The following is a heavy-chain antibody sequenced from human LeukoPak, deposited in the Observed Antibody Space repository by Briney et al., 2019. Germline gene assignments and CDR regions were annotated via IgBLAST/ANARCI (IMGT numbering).Heavy chain of an antibody. V-gene: IGHV3-53*01. Sequence: GGSLRLSCAASGFTVSSNYMSWVRQAPGKGLEWVSVIYSGGSTYYADSVKGRFTISRDNSKNTLYLQMNSLRAEDTAVYYCAKSTVTLAPDYWGQGTLVTVSS. J-gene: IGHJ4*02. CDR3: AKSTVTLAPDY. CDR2: IYSGGST. D-gene: IGHD4-17*01. CDR1: GFTVSSNY.